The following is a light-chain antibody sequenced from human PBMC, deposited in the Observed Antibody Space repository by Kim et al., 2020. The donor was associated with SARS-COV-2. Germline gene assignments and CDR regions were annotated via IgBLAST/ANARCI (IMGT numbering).Light chain of an antibody. Sequence: EIVLTQSPATLSLSPGERATLSCRASQSVSSYLAWYQQKPGQAPRLLIYDASNRATGIPARFSGSGSGTDFTLTISSLEPEDFAVYYCQKGSTWRRFTFDAGTTVDI. V-gene: IGKV3-11*01. CDR2: DAS. CDR3: QKGSTWRRFT. J-gene: IGKJ3*01. CDR1: QSVSSY.